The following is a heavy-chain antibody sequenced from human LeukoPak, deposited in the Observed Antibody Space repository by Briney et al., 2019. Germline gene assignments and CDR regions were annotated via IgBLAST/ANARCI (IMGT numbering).Heavy chain of an antibody. Sequence: GGSLRLSCAASGFAFSRYTIRWVRQAPGKGLEWVSTITDIHDITYNADFVKDRYTISRDNSKNTLYLQMNSLRVEDTALYYCARVLRGDWFDPWGQGTLVTVSS. CDR1: GFAFSRYT. J-gene: IGHJ5*02. CDR3: ARVLRGDWFDP. CDR2: ITDIHDIT. D-gene: IGHD3-10*01. V-gene: IGHV3-23*01.